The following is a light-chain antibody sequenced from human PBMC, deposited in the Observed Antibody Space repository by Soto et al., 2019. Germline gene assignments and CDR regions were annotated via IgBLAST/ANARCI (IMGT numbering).Light chain of an antibody. Sequence: EIVLTQSPATLSVSPGERATVSCRASQSVSSYLAWYQQRPGQAPRLLIYGASTRATGIPARFSGSGSGTDFTLTISSREPEDFAVYFWQQRRNWITFGQGTRLEIK. V-gene: IGKV3-11*01. CDR1: QSVSSY. CDR3: QQRRNWIT. CDR2: GAS. J-gene: IGKJ5*01.